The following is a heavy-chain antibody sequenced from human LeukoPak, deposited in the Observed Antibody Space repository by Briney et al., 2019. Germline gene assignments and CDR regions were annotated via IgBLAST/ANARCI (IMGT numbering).Heavy chain of an antibody. D-gene: IGHD3-10*01. CDR1: GGSFSGYY. CDR3: ARQQNYYGSGSYYRY. J-gene: IGHJ4*02. V-gene: IGHV4-34*01. Sequence: PSETLSLTCAVYGGSFSGYYWSWIRQPPGKGLEWIGEINHSGSTNYNPSLKSRVTISVDTSKNQFSLKLSSVTAADTAVYYCARQQNYYGSGSYYRYWGQGTLVTVSS. CDR2: INHSGST.